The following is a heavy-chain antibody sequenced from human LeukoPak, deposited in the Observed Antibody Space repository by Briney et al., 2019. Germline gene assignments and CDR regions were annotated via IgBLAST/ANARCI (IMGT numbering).Heavy chain of an antibody. CDR2: LFYSGST. Sequence: PSETLSLTCTVSGGSISSYYWSWIRQPPGKGLEWIAYLFYSGSTDYNPSLESRVTISVDASKNQFSLKLRSVTAADTAVYYCATVAVIRGVTYFDYWGQGTLVTVSS. V-gene: IGHV4-59*01. J-gene: IGHJ4*02. CDR1: GGSISSYY. CDR3: ATVAVIRGVTYFDY. D-gene: IGHD3-10*01.